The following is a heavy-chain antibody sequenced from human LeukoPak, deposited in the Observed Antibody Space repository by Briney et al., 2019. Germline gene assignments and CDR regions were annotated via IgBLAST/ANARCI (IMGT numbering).Heavy chain of an antibody. CDR3: ARDRSSGYYAFDI. CDR1: GFTFSSYA. V-gene: IGHV3-30-3*01. Sequence: PGGSLRLSCAASGFTFSSYAMHWVRQAPGKGLEWVAVISYDGSNKYYADSMKGRFTISRDNSKNTLYLQMNSLRAEDTAVYYCARDRSSGYYAFDIWGQGTMVTVSS. CDR2: ISYDGSNK. J-gene: IGHJ3*02. D-gene: IGHD3-22*01.